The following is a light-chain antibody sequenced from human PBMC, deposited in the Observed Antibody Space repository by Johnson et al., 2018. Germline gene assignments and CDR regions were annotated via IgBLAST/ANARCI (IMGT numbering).Light chain of an antibody. Sequence: QSVLTQPPSVSAAPGQKVTISCYGSSSNIGNNYVPWYQQLPGTATKLLIYENNKRPSGIPDRFSGSKSGTSATLGITGLQTGDEADYYCGTWDSSLSAGNVFGTGTKVTVL. V-gene: IGLV1-51*02. J-gene: IGLJ1*01. CDR1: SSNIGNNY. CDR3: GTWDSSLSAGNV. CDR2: ENN.